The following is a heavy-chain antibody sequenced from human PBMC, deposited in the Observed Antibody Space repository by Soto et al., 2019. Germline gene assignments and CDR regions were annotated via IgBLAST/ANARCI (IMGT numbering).Heavy chain of an antibody. CDR3: ARGSTMVTYYFDY. D-gene: IGHD4-17*01. Sequence: PSETLSLTCAVYGRSFSGYYWSWIRQPPGKGLEWIGEINHSGSTNYNPSLKSRVTISVDTSKNQFSLKLSSVTAADTAVYYCARGSTMVTYYFDYWGQGTLVTVSS. CDR2: INHSGST. CDR1: GRSFSGYY. V-gene: IGHV4-34*01. J-gene: IGHJ4*02.